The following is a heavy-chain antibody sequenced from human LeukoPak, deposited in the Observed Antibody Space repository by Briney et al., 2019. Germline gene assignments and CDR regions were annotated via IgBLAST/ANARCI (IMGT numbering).Heavy chain of an antibody. CDR1: GFTFSSYS. D-gene: IGHD2-15*01. CDR3: ARASYCSGGSCYLDPFDPFDP. Sequence: PGGSLGLSCAASGFTFSSYSMNWVRQAPGKGLEWVSYISSSSSIIYYADSVKGRFTISRDNAKNSLYLQMNSLRAEDTAVYYCARASYCSGGSCYLDPFDPFDPWGQGTLVTVSS. CDR2: ISSSSSII. J-gene: IGHJ5*02. V-gene: IGHV3-48*01.